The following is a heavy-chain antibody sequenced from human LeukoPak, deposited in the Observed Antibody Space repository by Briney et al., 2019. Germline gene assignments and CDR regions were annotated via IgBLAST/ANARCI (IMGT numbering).Heavy chain of an antibody. D-gene: IGHD2-8*01. J-gene: IGHJ4*02. CDR3: ARGVPPDY. CDR1: DYSISSDYY. V-gene: IGHV4-38-2*01. Sequence: SETLSLTCAVSDYSISSDYYWDWIRQPPGKGLEWIGSIYHSGRTYYNPSLKSRVTISVETSKNQFSLNLSSVTAADTAVYCCARGVPPDYWGQGTLVTVSS. CDR2: IYHSGRT.